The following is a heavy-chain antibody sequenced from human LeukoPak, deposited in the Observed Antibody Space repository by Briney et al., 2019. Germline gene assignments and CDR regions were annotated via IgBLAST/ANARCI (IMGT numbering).Heavy chain of an antibody. CDR2: IYYIGNT. V-gene: IGHV4-59*01. J-gene: IGHJ5*02. CDR1: GDSISSYY. D-gene: IGHD2-2*01. Sequence: SETLSLTCTVSGDSISSYYCNWIRQPPGEGLEWIGNIYYIGNTNYNPSLKSRVTISVDTSKNQFSLKLSSVTAADTAVYYCARSGYCSGTSCYSSNWFDPWGQGTLVTVSS. CDR3: ARSGYCSGTSCYSSNWFDP.